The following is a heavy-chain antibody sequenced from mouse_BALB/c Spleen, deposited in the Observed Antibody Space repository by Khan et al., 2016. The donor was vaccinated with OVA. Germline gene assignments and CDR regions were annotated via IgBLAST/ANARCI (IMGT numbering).Heavy chain of an antibody. CDR1: GYTFTEYT. V-gene: IGHV1-26*01. CDR2: INPKNGVT. CDR3: ARDAGLY. Sequence: VQLKESGPELVKPGASVKISCKTSGYTFTEYTLHWVKQSHGKSLEWIGVINPKNGVTSYNQKFKGKATLTVDKSSNTAYMEFRSLTSEDSAVYYCARDAGLYWGQGTSVTVSS. D-gene: IGHD3-3*01. J-gene: IGHJ4*01.